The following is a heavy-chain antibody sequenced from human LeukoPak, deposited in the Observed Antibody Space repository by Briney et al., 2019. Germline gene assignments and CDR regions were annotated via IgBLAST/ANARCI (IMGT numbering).Heavy chain of an antibody. CDR2: INPNSGGT. CDR3: ARDSQIAAAGTGGDY. D-gene: IGHD6-13*01. CDR1: GYTLTGYY. Sequence: ASVKVSCKASGYTLTGYYMHWVRQAPGQGLEWMGWINPNSGGTNYAQKFQGRVTMTRDTSISTAYMELSRLRSDDTAVYYCARDSQIAAAGTGGDYWGQGTLVTVSS. J-gene: IGHJ4*02. V-gene: IGHV1-2*02.